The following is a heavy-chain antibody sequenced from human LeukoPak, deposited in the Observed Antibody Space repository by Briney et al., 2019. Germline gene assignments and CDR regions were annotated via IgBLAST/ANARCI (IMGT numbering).Heavy chain of an antibody. J-gene: IGHJ6*03. CDR2: IYYSGST. V-gene: IGHV4-59*01. CDR3: ARDVRHYYYMDV. Sequence: RPSQSLSLTCTVSGGSISSYYWSWIRQPPGKGLEWIGYIYYSGSTNYNPSLKSRVTISVDTSKNQFSLKLSSVTAADTAVYYCARDVRHYYYMDVWGKGTSLTVSS. CDR1: GGSISSYY.